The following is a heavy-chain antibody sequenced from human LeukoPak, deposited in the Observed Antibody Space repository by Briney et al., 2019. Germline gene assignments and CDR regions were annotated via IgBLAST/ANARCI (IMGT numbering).Heavy chain of an antibody. Sequence: SETLSLTCTVSGGPFSSYYWSWIRQPPGKGLEWIGYIYYTGSANYNPSLKSRVTMSVDTSKNQFSLKLSSVTAADTAVYYCARDLFRSGYDAWGQGTLVTVSS. CDR2: IYYTGSA. CDR1: GGPFSSYY. J-gene: IGHJ5*02. V-gene: IGHV4-59*01. CDR3: ARDLFRSGYDA. D-gene: IGHD3-22*01.